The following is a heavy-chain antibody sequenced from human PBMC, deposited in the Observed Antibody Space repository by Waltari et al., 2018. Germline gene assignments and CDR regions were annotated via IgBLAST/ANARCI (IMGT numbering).Heavy chain of an antibody. Sequence: QVQLQESGPGLVKPSGTLSLTCAVSGGSISSSNWWSWVRQPPGKGLEWVGEISHSGSANSNQSLKSRVTISVDKSKNQCALKRSSVTAAATAVYYCARDLGVAAGTGFDYWGQGTLVTVSS. J-gene: IGHJ4*02. D-gene: IGHD6-13*01. CDR3: ARDLGVAAGTGFDY. CDR1: GGSISSSNW. V-gene: IGHV4-4*02. CDR2: ISHSGSA.